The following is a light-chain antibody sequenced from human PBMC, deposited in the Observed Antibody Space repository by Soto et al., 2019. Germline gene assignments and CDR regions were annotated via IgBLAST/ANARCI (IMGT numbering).Light chain of an antibody. CDR2: EVS. V-gene: IGLV2-23*02. CDR1: SSDVGSYNL. J-gene: IGLJ1*01. CDR3: CSYAGSSTPYV. Sequence: QSVLPQPASVSGSPVQSITISCTGTSSDVGSYNLVSWYQQHPGKAPKLMIYEVSKRPSGVSNRFSGSKSGNTASLTISGLQAEDEADYYCCSYAGSSTPYVFGTGTKVTVL.